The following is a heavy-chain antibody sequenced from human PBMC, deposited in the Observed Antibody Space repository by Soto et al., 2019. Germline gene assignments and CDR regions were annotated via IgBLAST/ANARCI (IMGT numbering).Heavy chain of an antibody. CDR3: AKDIVQLVEEGYGMDV. D-gene: IGHD6-13*01. V-gene: IGHV3-73*01. CDR1: GFTFSCSS. J-gene: IGHJ6*02. CDR2: SKDKASNYAT. Sequence: GGSLRLSCAASGFTFSCSSLHWVRQASGKGLEWVGRSKDKASNYATAYSASVQGRFTISRDNAKNSLYLQMNSLRAEDTALYYCAKDIVQLVEEGYGMDVWGQGTTVTVSS.